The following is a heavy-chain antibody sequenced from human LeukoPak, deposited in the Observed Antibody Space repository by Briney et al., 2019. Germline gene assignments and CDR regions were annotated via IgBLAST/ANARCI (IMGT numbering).Heavy chain of an antibody. CDR3: AREYCSGGSCYSDAFDI. V-gene: IGHV3-21*01. CDR2: ISSSSSYI. J-gene: IGHJ3*02. CDR1: GFTFGSYS. Sequence: GGSLRLSCAASGFTFGSYSMNWVRQAPGKGLEWVSSISSSSSYIYYADSVKGRFTISRDSAKNSLYLQMNSLRAEDTAVYYCAREYCSGGSCYSDAFDIWGQGTMVTVSS. D-gene: IGHD2-15*01.